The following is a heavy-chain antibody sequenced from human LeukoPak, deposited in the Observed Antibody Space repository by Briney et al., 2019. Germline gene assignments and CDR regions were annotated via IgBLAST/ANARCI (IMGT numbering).Heavy chain of an antibody. Sequence: GGSLRLSCAASGFTFSSYAMSWVRQAPGKGLEWVSAISGSGGSTYYADSVKGRFTISRDNSKNTLYLQMNNLRADDAAVYYCARDRSGSYPYYFDYWGQGTLVTVSS. V-gene: IGHV3-23*01. CDR2: ISGSGGST. CDR3: ARDRSGSYPYYFDY. CDR1: GFTFSSYA. D-gene: IGHD1-26*01. J-gene: IGHJ4*02.